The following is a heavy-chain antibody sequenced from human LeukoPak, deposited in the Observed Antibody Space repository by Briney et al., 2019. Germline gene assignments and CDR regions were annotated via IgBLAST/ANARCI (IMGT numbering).Heavy chain of an antibody. V-gene: IGHV4-34*01. Sequence: SETLSLTCAVYGGSFSGYYWSWIRQPPGKGLEWIGEINHSGSTNYNASLKSRVTISVDTSKIQFSLKLSSVTAADTAVYYCARDVPFDYWGQGTLVTVSS. CDR3: ARDVPFDY. J-gene: IGHJ4*02. CDR2: INHSGST. CDR1: GGSFSGYY.